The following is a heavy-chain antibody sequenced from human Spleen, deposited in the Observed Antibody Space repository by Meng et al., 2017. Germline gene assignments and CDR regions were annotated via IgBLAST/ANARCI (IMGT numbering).Heavy chain of an antibody. D-gene: IGHD7-27*01. Sequence: SWQGLWRPSATLSLPCNVSGGSVSSGSYYWSWIRQHPGKGLEWIGYIYYSGSTHYNPSLKSRVTISVDTSKNQFSLKLNSVTAADTAVYYCATVGMGLDSWGQGILVTVSS. V-gene: IGHV4-61*01. CDR3: ATVGMGLDS. CDR1: GGSVSSGSYY. CDR2: IYYSGST. J-gene: IGHJ4*02.